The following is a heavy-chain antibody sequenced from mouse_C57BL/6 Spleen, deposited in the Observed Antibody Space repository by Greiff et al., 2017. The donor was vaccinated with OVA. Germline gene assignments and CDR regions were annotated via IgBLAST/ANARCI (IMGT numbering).Heavy chain of an antibody. J-gene: IGHJ2*01. V-gene: IGHV3-6*01. Sequence: EVKLQQSGPGLVKPSQSLSLTCSVTGYSITSGYYWNWIRQFPGNKLEWMGYISYDGSNNYNPSLKNRISITRDTSKNQFFLKLNSVTTEDTATYYCARVGYGNYVDYWGQGTTLTVSS. CDR3: ARVGYGNYVDY. CDR1: GYSITSGYY. D-gene: IGHD2-1*01. CDR2: ISYDGSN.